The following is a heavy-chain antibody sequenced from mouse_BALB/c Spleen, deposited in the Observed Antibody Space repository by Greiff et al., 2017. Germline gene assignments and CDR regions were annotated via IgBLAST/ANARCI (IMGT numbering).Heavy chain of an antibody. CDR1: GFTFSSYA. V-gene: IGHV5-6-5*01. J-gene: IGHJ1*01. CDR3: ARDGSTMVHGWYFDV. D-gene: IGHD2-1*01. CDR2: ISSGGST. Sequence: EVKLMESGGGLVKPGGSLKLSCAASGFTFSSYAMSWVRQTPEKRLEWVATISSGGSTYYPDSVKGRFTISRDNASNILYLQMSSLKSEDTAMYYCARDGSTMVHGWYFDVWGAGTTVTVSS.